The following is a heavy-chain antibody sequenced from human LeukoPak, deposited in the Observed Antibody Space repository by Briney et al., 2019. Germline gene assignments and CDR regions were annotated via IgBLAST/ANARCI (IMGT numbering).Heavy chain of an antibody. Sequence: PGGSLRLSCAASGFTFSSYSMNWVRQAPGKGLEWVSSISSSSSYIYYADSVKGRFTISRDNAKNSLYLQMNSLRAEDTAVYYCARAQYSSSSGFFFDYWGQGTLVTVSS. CDR3: ARAQYSSSSGFFFDY. D-gene: IGHD6-6*01. J-gene: IGHJ4*02. V-gene: IGHV3-21*01. CDR1: GFTFSSYS. CDR2: ISSSSSYI.